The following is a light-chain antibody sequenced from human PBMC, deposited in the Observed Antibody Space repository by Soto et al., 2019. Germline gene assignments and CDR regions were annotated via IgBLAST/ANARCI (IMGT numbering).Light chain of an antibody. J-gene: IGKJ1*01. CDR2: KAS. Sequence: DIQMTQSPSTLSASVGDTVTITCRASQSISTWLAWYQQKPGKVPKLLIYKASNLQSGVPSRFSGIGSGTEFTVTISSLEPDDFATYYCQQYNFYSRTFGQGTKVEIK. CDR3: QQYNFYSRT. CDR1: QSISTW. V-gene: IGKV1-5*03.